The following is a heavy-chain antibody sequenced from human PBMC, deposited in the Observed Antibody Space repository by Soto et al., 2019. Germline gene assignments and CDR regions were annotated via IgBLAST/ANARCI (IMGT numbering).Heavy chain of an antibody. CDR2: IYYSGTT. J-gene: IGHJ4*02. V-gene: IGHV4-39*01. CDR3: ARHFSVDYFDY. Sequence: PSETLSLTCTVAGDYIITNSYFWAWIRQPPGKGLEWIGSIYYSGTTYYNPSLKSRVTISVDRSKNQFSLKRSSVTAADTAVYYCARHFSVDYFDYWGQGALVTVSS. CDR1: GDYIITNSYF.